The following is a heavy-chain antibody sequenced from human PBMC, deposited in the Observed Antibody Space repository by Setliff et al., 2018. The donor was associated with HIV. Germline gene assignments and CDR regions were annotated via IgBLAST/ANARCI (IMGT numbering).Heavy chain of an antibody. V-gene: IGHV1-2*06. D-gene: IGHD2-8*01. CDR3: ARGRWNNGHSGVDY. J-gene: IGHJ4*02. Sequence: ASVKVSCKASGYTFTAYYAHWVRQAPGQGLEWMGRINPNSGDTIYAQKFQGRVTISRNTSLSTTYMGLSNLTSDDTAVYYCARGRWNNGHSGVDYWGQGTLVTVSS. CDR1: GYTFTAYY. CDR2: INPNSGDT.